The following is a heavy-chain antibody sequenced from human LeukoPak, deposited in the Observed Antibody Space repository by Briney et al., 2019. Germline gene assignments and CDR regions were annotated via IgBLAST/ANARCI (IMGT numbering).Heavy chain of an antibody. V-gene: IGHV1-2*02. Sequence: ASVKVPCKASGYTFTGYYMHWARQAPEQGLEWMGWINPNSGGTNYAQKFQGRVTMTRDTSISTAYMELSRLRSDDTAVYYCARVGKKSSFDYWGQGTLVTVSS. CDR3: ARVGKKSSFDY. CDR1: GYTFTGYY. J-gene: IGHJ4*02. CDR2: INPNSGGT.